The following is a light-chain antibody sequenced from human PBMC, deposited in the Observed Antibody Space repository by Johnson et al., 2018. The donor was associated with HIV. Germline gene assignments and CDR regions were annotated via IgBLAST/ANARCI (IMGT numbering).Light chain of an antibody. J-gene: IGLJ1*01. V-gene: IGLV1-51*01. Sequence: HSVLTQPPSVSAAPGQKVTISCSGSSSNIGNNYVSWYQQLPGTAPKLLIYDNNKRPSGIPDRFSGSQSGTSATLGITGLQTGDEADYYCGTWDSSLSADVFGTGTKVTVL. CDR2: DNN. CDR3: GTWDSSLSADV. CDR1: SSNIGNNY.